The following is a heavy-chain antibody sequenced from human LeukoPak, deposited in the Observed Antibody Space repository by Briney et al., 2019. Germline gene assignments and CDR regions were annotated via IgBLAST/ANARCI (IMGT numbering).Heavy chain of an antibody. D-gene: IGHD3/OR15-3a*01. Sequence: GGSLRLSCAGSGFSVTSSNMNWVRQAPGKGLEWVAVISYDGSNKYYADSVKGRFTISRDNSKNTLYLQMNSLRAEDTAVFYCAKDYWTGYYESFDYWGQGTLVTVSS. CDR2: ISYDGSNK. J-gene: IGHJ4*02. CDR3: AKDYWTGYYESFDY. V-gene: IGHV3-30*01. CDR1: GFSVTSSN.